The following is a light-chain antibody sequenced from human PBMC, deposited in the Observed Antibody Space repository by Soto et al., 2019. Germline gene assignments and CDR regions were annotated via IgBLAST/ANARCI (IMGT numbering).Light chain of an antibody. Sequence: DIQMTQSPSDMSASVGDRVTITCRASQDISNFLVWFQQRPGKVPKRLMYSANRLESGVPSRFSGSGSGTVFTLRISSLQPEDFATYYCLQHKSYPRTFGQGTKVEIK. V-gene: IGKV1-17*03. CDR2: SAN. CDR1: QDISNF. CDR3: LQHKSYPRT. J-gene: IGKJ1*01.